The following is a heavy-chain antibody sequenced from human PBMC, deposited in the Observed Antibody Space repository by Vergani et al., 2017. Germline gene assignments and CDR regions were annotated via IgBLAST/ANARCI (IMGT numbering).Heavy chain of an antibody. V-gene: IGHV1-69*10. Sequence: QVQLVQSGAEVKKPGASVKVSCKASGYTFTSYGISWVRQAPGQGLVWMGWIIPILGIANYAQKFQGRVTITADKSTSTAYMELSRLRSDDTAVYYCARSESGYSYGPVGYWGQGTLVTVSS. D-gene: IGHD5-18*01. CDR1: GYTFTSYG. CDR3: ARSESGYSYGPVGY. J-gene: IGHJ4*02. CDR2: IIPILGIA.